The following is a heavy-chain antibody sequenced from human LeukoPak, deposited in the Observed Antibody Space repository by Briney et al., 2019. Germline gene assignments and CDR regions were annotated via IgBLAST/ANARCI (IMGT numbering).Heavy chain of an antibody. J-gene: IGHJ4*02. CDR1: GFTFSSYA. Sequence: HSGGSLRLSCAASGFTFSSYAMSWVRQAPGKGLEWVSAISGSGGSTYYADSVKGRFTISRDNSKNTLYLQMSSLRAEDTAVYYCAKVRGIYYDSSGYYLDIYYFDYWGQGTLVTVSS. V-gene: IGHV3-23*01. CDR2: ISGSGGST. D-gene: IGHD3-22*01. CDR3: AKVRGIYYDSSGYYLDIYYFDY.